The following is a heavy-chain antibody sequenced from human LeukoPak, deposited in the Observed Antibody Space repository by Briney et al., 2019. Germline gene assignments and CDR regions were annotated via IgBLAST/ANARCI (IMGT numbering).Heavy chain of an antibody. CDR1: GYTFTSYD. CDR2: MNPNSGNT. J-gene: IGHJ4*02. Sequence: GASVKVSCKASGYTFTSYDINWVRQATGQGLEWMGWMNPNSGNTGYAQNFQGRVTMTRNTSIGTAYMELSSLRSDDTAVYYCARGSAGYSYGLFDYWGQGTLVTVSS. CDR3: ARGSAGYSYGLFDY. D-gene: IGHD5-18*01. V-gene: IGHV1-8*01.